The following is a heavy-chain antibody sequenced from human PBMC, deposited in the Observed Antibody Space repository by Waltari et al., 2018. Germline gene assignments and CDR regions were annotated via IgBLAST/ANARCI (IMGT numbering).Heavy chain of an antibody. CDR1: GFTFSNYS. Sequence: EVQLVESGGGLVQPGGSLRLSCVASGFTFSNYSMNWVRQAPGKGLEWVSNIISSSSSKEYAEYVEGRFTVSRDNAKNTLYLQMNNLRAEDTAVYYCTRGAFDSWGQGTLVTVSS. CDR2: IISSSSSK. CDR3: TRGAFDS. V-gene: IGHV3-48*04. J-gene: IGHJ4*02.